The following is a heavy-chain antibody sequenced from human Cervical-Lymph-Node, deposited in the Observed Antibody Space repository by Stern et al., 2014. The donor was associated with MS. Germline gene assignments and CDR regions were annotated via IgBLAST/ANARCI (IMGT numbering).Heavy chain of an antibody. D-gene: IGHD6-13*01. CDR1: GYGFSDYW. Sequence: EVQLVESGAVVRKPGDSLRISCTGSGYGFSDYWIGWVRQMPGKGLEWIGVIYPGDSDTTYSPSFEGQVPMSADKSVAPAYLQWSSLKASDTAIYFCARQIEGIPGLWGQGTLVTVYS. J-gene: IGHJ4*02. CDR3: ARQIEGIPGL. CDR2: IYPGDSDT. V-gene: IGHV5-51*01.